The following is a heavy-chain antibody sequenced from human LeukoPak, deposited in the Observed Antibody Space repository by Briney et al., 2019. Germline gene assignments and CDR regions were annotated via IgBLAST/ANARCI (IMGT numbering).Heavy chain of an antibody. V-gene: IGHV1-18*01. CDR3: ARDNDFDY. J-gene: IGHJ4*02. CDR2: VTSYNGDT. D-gene: IGHD2-8*01. Sequence: ASVKVSCKASGYTFTNYGISWVRQAPGQGLEWMGWVTSYNGDTNYAQKFQGRVTMSTDTSTSTAYMELSSLRSEDTAVYYCARDNDFDYWGQGTLVTVSS. CDR1: GYTFTNYG.